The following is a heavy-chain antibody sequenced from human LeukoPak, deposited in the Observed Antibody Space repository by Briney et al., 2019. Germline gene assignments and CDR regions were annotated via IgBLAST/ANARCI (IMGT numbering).Heavy chain of an antibody. V-gene: IGHV3-11*01. CDR2: ISNSGTTT. J-gene: IGHJ6*02. D-gene: IGHD3-22*01. CDR3: ARVGHYYESSGYLRYYFGLDV. CDR1: GFTFGDYF. Sequence: GGSLRLSCAASGFTFGDYFMSWVRQAPGKGLEWVSFISNSGTTTYYEDSVKGRFTISRDNAKTSLFLQMNSLRVEDTAVYYCARVGHYYESSGYLRYYFGLDVWGPGTTVTVSS.